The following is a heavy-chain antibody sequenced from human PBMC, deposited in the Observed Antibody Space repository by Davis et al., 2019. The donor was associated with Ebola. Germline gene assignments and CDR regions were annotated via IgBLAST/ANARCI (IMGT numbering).Heavy chain of an antibody. CDR2: ISAYNGNT. CDR1: GYTFTSYG. Sequence: ASVKVSCKASGYTFTSYGISWVRQAPGQGLEWMGWISAYNGNTNYAQKLQGRVTMTTDTSTSTAYMELKRLRSDDTAVYYCAREGDMVQGVITYYYYGMDVWGQGTTVTVSS. V-gene: IGHV1-18*01. J-gene: IGHJ6*02. CDR3: AREGDMVQGVITYYYYGMDV. D-gene: IGHD3-10*01.